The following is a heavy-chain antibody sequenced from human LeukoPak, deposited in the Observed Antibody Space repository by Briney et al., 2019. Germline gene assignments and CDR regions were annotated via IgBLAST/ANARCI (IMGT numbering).Heavy chain of an antibody. Sequence: EASVKVSCKASGYTFTDYYMHWVRQAPGKGLEWMGGFDPEDGETIYAQKFQGRVTMTEDTSTDTAYMELSSLRSEDTAVYYCATEAGATSLDYWGQGTLVTVSS. V-gene: IGHV1-24*01. J-gene: IGHJ4*02. D-gene: IGHD1-26*01. CDR2: FDPEDGET. CDR1: GYTFTDYY. CDR3: ATEAGATSLDY.